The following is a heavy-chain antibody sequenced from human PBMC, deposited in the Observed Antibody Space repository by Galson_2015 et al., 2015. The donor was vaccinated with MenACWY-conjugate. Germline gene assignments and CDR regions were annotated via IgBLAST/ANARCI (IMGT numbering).Heavy chain of an antibody. Sequence: SLRLSCAASGITFSSNAMNWVRQAPGKGLEWVSGIGTGGGTYYADSVKGRFTISRDNSKNMVYLQMNSLRAEDTAIHYCAKFKYSTSWSNTHGMDVWGQGTTVTVSS. CDR2: IGTGGGT. V-gene: IGHV3-23*01. CDR1: GITFSSNA. J-gene: IGHJ6*02. D-gene: IGHD2-2*01. CDR3: AKFKYSTSWSNTHGMDV.